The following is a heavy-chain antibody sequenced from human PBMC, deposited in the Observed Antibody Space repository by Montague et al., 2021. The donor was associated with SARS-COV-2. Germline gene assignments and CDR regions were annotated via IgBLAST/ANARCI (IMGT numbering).Heavy chain of an antibody. J-gene: IGHJ6*02. Sequence: TLSLTCTVSGGSLSSGGYYWSWIRQLPGKGLEWLGYFYYSGSTYYNPSLKSRVFISADMSKNQFFLNLTSVTAADAAVYYCARDLGRTGYYYGLDAWGQGTTVTVSS. CDR1: GGSLSSGGYY. D-gene: IGHD3/OR15-3a*01. CDR3: ARDLGRTGYYYGLDA. V-gene: IGHV4-31*03. CDR2: FYYSGST.